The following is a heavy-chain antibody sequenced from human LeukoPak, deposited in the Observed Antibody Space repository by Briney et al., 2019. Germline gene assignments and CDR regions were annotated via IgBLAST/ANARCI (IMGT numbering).Heavy chain of an antibody. J-gene: IGHJ4*02. D-gene: IGHD6-13*01. CDR2: ISTDGSST. Sequence: GGSLRLSCAASGFTFSSYWMHWVRQAPGKGLVWVSRISTDGSSTSYADSVKGRFTISRDNAKNSLYLQMNSLRAEDTAVYYCARPKWEQQLGFSDYWGQGTLVTVSS. CDR3: ARPKWEQQLGFSDY. CDR1: GFTFSSYW. V-gene: IGHV3-74*01.